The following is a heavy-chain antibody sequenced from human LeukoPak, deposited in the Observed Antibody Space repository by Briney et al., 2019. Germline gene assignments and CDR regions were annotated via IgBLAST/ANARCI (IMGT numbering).Heavy chain of an antibody. V-gene: IGHV3-21*04. Sequence: GGSLRLSCTASGFTFSKYHTNWVRQAPGKGLEWVSSISSSSVYIHYADSVKGRFTISRDNGKNSLYLQMSSLTAEDTALFYCARDDLRDGAFDIWGQGTMVTVSS. CDR1: GFTFSKYH. CDR3: ARDDLRDGAFDI. J-gene: IGHJ3*02. CDR2: ISSSSVYI.